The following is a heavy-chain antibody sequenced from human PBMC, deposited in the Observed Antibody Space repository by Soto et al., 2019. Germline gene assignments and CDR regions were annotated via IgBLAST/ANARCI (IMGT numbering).Heavy chain of an antibody. Sequence: LETLYLTCAVYGVSFSGYYWSCIRHPPGKGLEWIGEINHSGSTNYNPSLKSRVTISVDTSKNQFSLKLSSVTAADTAVYYCARAGEESCRGRRCYRDFDDWGQRILVSVS. CDR1: GVSFSGYY. D-gene: IGHD2-15*01. CDR3: ARAGEESCRGRRCYRDFDD. CDR2: INHSGST. V-gene: IGHV4-34*01. J-gene: IGHJ4*02.